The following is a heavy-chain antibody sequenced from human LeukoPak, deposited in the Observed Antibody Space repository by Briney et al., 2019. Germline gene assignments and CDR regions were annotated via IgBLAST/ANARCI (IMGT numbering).Heavy chain of an antibody. CDR1: GFTFSSYA. CDR2: ISGSGGST. J-gene: IGHJ4*02. Sequence: PGGSLRLSCAASGFTFSSYAMSWVRQAPGKGLEWVSAISGSGGSTYYADSVKGRFTISRDNSKNTLYLQMNSLRAEDTAVYYCAKDLYTYGSGSYYRFDYWGQGTLVTVSS. CDR3: AKDLYTYGSGSYYRFDY. V-gene: IGHV3-23*01. D-gene: IGHD3-10*01.